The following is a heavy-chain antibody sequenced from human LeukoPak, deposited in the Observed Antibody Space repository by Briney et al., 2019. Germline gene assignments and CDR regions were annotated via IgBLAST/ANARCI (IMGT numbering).Heavy chain of an antibody. CDR2: IKQDGSEK. CDR3: ARARRWITMVRGEYWDV. V-gene: IGHV3-7*01. D-gene: IGHD3-10*01. CDR1: GFTFSSYW. Sequence: GGSLRLSCAASGFTFSSYWMSWVRQAPGKGLEWVANIKQDGSEKYYVDSVKGRFTISRDNAKNSLYLQMNSLRAEDTAVYYCARARRWITMVRGEYWDVWGQGTTVIVSS. J-gene: IGHJ6*02.